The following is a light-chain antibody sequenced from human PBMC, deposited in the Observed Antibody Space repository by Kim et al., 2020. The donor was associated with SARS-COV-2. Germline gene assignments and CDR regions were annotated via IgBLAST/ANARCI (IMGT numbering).Light chain of an antibody. J-gene: IGLJ2*01. CDR3: GTWDSSLSAVV. CDR1: SSNIGNNY. CDR2: DNN. Sequence: GHKVTISCSGSSSNIGNNYVSWYQQLPGTAPKLIIYDNNKRPSGIPDRFSGSKSGTSATLGITGLQTGDEADYYCGTWDSSLSAVVFGGGTQLTVL. V-gene: IGLV1-51*01.